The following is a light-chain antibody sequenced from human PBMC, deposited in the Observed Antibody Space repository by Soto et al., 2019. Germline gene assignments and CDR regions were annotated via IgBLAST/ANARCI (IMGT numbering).Light chain of an antibody. CDR2: DAS. J-gene: IGKJ5*01. Sequence: DIHMTQSPSSLSASVGDRVTITCQASLDIITLLNWYQEKPGQTPKLLIFDASNLEVGVPSRFSGGGSGTHFTLTITSLQPEDVATYYCQQYENLPITFGQGTRLEIK. CDR1: LDIITL. CDR3: QQYENLPIT. V-gene: IGKV1-33*01.